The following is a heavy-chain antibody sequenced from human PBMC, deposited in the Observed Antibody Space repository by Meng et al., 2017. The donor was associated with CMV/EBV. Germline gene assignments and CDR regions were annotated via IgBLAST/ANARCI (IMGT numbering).Heavy chain of an antibody. CDR1: GGSIRSYD. V-gene: IGHV4-4*07. Sequence: VEGKGAVPGSVKPSYTLALSCTVCGGSIRSYDWSWIRQPAGKGLEWIGCIYTSGSTNYNPSLKSRVIMSVDTSKNQFSLKLSSVTAADTAVYYCARSMVVAGDWFDPWGQGTLVTVSS. CDR3: ARSMVVAGDWFDP. D-gene: IGHD2-15*01. CDR2: IYTSGST. J-gene: IGHJ5*02.